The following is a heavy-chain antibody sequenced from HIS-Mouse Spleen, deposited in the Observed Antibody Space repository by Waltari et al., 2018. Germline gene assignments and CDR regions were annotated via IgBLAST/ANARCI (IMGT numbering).Heavy chain of an antibody. D-gene: IGHD7-27*01. CDR1: WFTVSSNY. Sequence: EVQLVESGGVLIQPGGSLRLSCAASWFTVSSNYMSWVRQAPGKGLEWVSVIYSGGSTYYADSVKGRFTISRDNSKNTLYLQMNSLRAEDTAVYYCARDDNWGFYYWGQGTLVTVSS. CDR3: ARDDNWGFYY. CDR2: IYSGGST. V-gene: IGHV3-53*01. J-gene: IGHJ4*02.